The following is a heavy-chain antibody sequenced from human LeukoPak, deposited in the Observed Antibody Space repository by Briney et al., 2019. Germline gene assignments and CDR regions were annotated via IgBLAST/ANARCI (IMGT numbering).Heavy chain of an antibody. Sequence: SETLSLTCTVSGGSISSSNYYWGWIRQPPGKGLEWIGSIYYSGNTYYNPSLKSRVTISVDTSKNQFSLKLSSMTAADTAVYYCARSPGPLVPAAFDIWGQGTMVTVSS. CDR1: GGSISSSNYY. CDR2: IYYSGNT. CDR3: ARSPGPLVPAAFDI. J-gene: IGHJ3*02. D-gene: IGHD3-10*01. V-gene: IGHV4-39*01.